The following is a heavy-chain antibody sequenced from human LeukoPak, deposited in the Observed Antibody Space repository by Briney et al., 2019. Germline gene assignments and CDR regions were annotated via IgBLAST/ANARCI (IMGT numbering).Heavy chain of an antibody. Sequence: GESLKISCKGSGYSFTNYWIGWVRRVPGKGLEWRVFIHPGDSDTRYSPSSRGQVTISADKSISTAYLHWSSLKASDTAMYYCARTSGDYGGNALYFDYWGQGTLVTVSS. CDR3: ARTSGDYGGNALYFDY. D-gene: IGHD4-23*01. J-gene: IGHJ4*02. CDR1: GYSFTNYW. CDR2: IHPGDSDT. V-gene: IGHV5-51*01.